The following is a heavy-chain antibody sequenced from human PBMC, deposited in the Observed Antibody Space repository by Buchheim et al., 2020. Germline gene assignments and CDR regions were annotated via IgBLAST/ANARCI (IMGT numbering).Heavy chain of an antibody. CDR2: IYYSGST. Sequence: QVQLQESGPGLVKPSQTLSLTCTVSGGSISSGGYYWSWIRQHPGKGLEWIWYIYYSGSTYSNPSLKSRVTLSVDTSKNQFSLKLSSVTAADTAVYYCARYYGGNSVYYYGMDVWGQGTT. J-gene: IGHJ6*02. CDR3: ARYYGGNSVYYYGMDV. CDR1: GGSISSGGYY. V-gene: IGHV4-31*03. D-gene: IGHD4-23*01.